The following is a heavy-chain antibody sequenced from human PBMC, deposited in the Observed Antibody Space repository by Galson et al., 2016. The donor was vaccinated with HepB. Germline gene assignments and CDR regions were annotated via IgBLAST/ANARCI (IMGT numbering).Heavy chain of an antibody. Sequence: SLRLSCPASGFNFISYGMHWVRQAPGKGLEWVAVTWFDGNYKDYAESVKGRITVSRDNTKNTLSLQLDSLRAEDTAVYHCARSREYFGSGSYLDYWGQGTLVIVSS. CDR1: GFNFISYG. CDR3: ARSREYFGSGSYLDY. J-gene: IGHJ4*02. CDR2: TWFDGNYK. D-gene: IGHD3-10*01. V-gene: IGHV3-33*01.